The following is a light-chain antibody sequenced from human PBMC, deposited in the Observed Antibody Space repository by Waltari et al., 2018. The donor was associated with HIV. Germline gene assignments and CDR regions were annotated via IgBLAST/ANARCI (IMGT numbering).Light chain of an antibody. CDR3: CSYGGRSTFYV. V-gene: IGLV2-23*02. CDR2: EVT. CDR1: SSDVGSYNL. J-gene: IGLJ1*01. Sequence: QSALTQPASVSEALGQSITISCTGTSSDVGSYNLVSWYQQHPGKAPKLMIYEVTKRPSGVSTRFSGSKSGTTASLTIAGLQAEDEAEYYCCSYGGRSTFYVFGNGTSVTVL.